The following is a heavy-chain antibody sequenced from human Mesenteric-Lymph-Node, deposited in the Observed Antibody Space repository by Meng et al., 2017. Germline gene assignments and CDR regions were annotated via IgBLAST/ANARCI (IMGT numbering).Heavy chain of an antibody. Sequence: GGSLRLSCVVSGFSVSGSNMHWVRQAPGKGLEWVSHISTSGVTKEYVDSVKGRFTISRDNAKNTLFLQMNSLRAEDTALYYCAKTMGTGSFFDYWGQGALVTVSS. CDR2: ISTSGVTK. J-gene: IGHJ4*02. CDR1: GFSVSGSN. V-gene: IGHV3-48*03. CDR3: AKTMGTGSFFDY. D-gene: IGHD5-18*01.